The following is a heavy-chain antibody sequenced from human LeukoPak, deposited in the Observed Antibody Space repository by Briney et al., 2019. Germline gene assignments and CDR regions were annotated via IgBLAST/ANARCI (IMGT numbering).Heavy chain of an antibody. J-gene: IGHJ4*02. D-gene: IGHD5-18*01. CDR1: GFTFSSYS. Sequence: GGSLRLSCAASGFTFSSYSMNWVRQAPGKGLEWVSSISATSNYIYYADSVKGRFTISRDNAKSSLYLQMNSLRAEDTAVYYCARDTSGYTFDDWGQGTLVTVSS. CDR3: ARDTSGYTFDD. V-gene: IGHV3-21*01. CDR2: ISATSNYI.